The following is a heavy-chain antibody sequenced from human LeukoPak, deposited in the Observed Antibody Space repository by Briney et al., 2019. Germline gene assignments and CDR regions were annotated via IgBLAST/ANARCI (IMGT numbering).Heavy chain of an antibody. CDR3: ARDSDGGGGFLEWSVGTLYNY. Sequence: GASVKVSCKASGYTFSSYYMHWVRQAPGQGLEWMGWINPNSGGTNYAQKFQGRVTMTRDTSISTAYMELSRLRSDDTAVHYCARDSDGGGGFLEWSVGTLYNYWGQGTLVTVSS. CDR2: INPNSGGT. CDR1: GYTFSSYY. J-gene: IGHJ4*02. V-gene: IGHV1-2*02. D-gene: IGHD3-3*01.